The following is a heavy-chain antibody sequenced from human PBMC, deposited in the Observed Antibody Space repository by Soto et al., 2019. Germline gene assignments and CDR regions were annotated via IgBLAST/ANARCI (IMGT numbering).Heavy chain of an antibody. CDR1: GFTFSNYW. J-gene: IGHJ6*02. V-gene: IGHV3-7*01. Sequence: EVQLVESGGGLVQPGGSLRLSCAASGFTFSNYWMSWVRQAPGKGLEWVANIKQDGSEKYYVDSVKGRFTISRDNAKNSLDLPMICLRADDTALYYCARGLRELDVWGQGTTVTVSS. CDR3: ARGLRELDV. CDR2: IKQDGSEK.